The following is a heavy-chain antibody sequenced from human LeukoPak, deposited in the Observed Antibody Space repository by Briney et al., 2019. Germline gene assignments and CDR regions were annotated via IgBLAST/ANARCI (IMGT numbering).Heavy chain of an antibody. D-gene: IGHD5-12*01. CDR1: GGSFSAYY. Sequence: PSETLSLTCAVYGGSFSAYYWSWIRQPPGKGLGWIGEINHSGSTNYNPSLKSRVTVSVDTSKNQFSLKLSSVTAADTAVYYCARDYSRGYGAFEIWGQGTLVTVSS. CDR3: ARDYSRGYGAFEI. V-gene: IGHV4-34*01. J-gene: IGHJ3*02. CDR2: INHSGST.